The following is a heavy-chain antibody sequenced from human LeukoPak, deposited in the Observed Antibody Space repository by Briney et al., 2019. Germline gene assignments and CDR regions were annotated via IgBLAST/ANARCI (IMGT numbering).Heavy chain of an antibody. D-gene: IGHD2-15*01. Sequence: GGSLRLSCSASGFTFTSYSMNWVRQAPGKGLEWVSSISTSSSYIYYADSVKGRFTISRDNAKNSLYLQMNSLRAEDTAVYYCARGYCSGGSCWVSYFDYWGQGTLVTVSS. CDR3: ARGYCSGGSCWVSYFDY. CDR2: ISTSSSYI. CDR1: GFTFTSYS. J-gene: IGHJ4*02. V-gene: IGHV3-21*01.